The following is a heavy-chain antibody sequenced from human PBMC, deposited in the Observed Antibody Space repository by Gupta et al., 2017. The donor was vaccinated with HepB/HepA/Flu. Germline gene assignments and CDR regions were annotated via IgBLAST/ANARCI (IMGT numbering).Heavy chain of an antibody. CDR2: FSSGGDI. Sequence: EVQVLESGGDLVQPGGSLRLSCVASGFTFSKSAMIWVRQAPGKGLEWVSGFSSGGDINYADSVKGRFTISRDNSKNTLYFQMNSLRVEDTAVYYCATARPGTTYDYWGQGTLVTVSS. V-gene: IGHV3-23*01. D-gene: IGHD1-1*01. CDR1: GFTFSKSA. CDR3: ATARPGTTYDY. J-gene: IGHJ4*02.